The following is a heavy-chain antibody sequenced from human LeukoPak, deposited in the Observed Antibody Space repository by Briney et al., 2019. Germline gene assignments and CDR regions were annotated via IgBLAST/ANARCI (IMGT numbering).Heavy chain of an antibody. CDR2: IRYDGSNK. Sequence: GGSLRLSCAASGFTFSSYGMHWVRQAPGKGLEWVAFIRYDGSNKHYADSVKGRFTISRDNSKNTLYLQMNSLRAEDTAVYYCAKDQYGDYNFDYWGQGTLVTVSS. D-gene: IGHD4-17*01. CDR1: GFTFSSYG. V-gene: IGHV3-30*02. J-gene: IGHJ4*02. CDR3: AKDQYGDYNFDY.